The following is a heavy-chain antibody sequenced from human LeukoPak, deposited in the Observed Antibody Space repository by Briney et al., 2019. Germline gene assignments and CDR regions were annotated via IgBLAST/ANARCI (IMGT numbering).Heavy chain of an antibody. V-gene: IGHV4-30-4*01. CDR1: SGSISSGDYF. Sequence: SQTLSLTCTVSSGSISSGDYFWRWIRQPPGKGLEWIAYIHYSGSTFYNPSLKSRVTISVDTSKNQFSLNLSSVTAADTAVYHCGRDPGSYPYYFDYWGQGTLVTVSS. D-gene: IGHD3-10*01. CDR3: GRDPGSYPYYFDY. J-gene: IGHJ4*02. CDR2: IHYSGST.